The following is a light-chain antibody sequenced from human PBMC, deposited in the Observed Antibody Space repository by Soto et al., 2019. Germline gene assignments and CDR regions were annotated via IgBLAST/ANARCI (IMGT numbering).Light chain of an antibody. CDR3: SSFTSSSTWV. J-gene: IGLJ3*02. Sequence: QSALTQPASVSGSPGQSITISCTGTSSDVGGYNYVSWYQQHPGKAPKLMIYEVSNRPSGVSNRFSGSKSGNTASLTISGLQADDEADYYCSSFTSSSTWVFGGETKLTVL. V-gene: IGLV2-14*01. CDR1: SSDVGGYNY. CDR2: EVS.